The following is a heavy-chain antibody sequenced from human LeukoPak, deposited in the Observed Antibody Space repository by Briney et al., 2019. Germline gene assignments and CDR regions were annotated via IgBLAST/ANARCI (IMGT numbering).Heavy chain of an antibody. CDR1: GGTFSSYA. Sequence: SVKVSCKASGGTFSSYAISWVRQAPGQGLEWMGGIIPIFGTANYAQKFQGRVTITADESTGTAYMELSSLRSEDTAVYYCARDTRHRYCSSTSCYRGWLDPWGQGTLVTVSS. CDR2: IIPIFGTA. CDR3: ARDTRHRYCSSTSCYRGWLDP. D-gene: IGHD2-2*01. J-gene: IGHJ5*02. V-gene: IGHV1-69*01.